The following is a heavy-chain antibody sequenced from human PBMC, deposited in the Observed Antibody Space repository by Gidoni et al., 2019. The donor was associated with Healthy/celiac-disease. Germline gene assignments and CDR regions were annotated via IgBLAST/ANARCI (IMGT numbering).Heavy chain of an antibody. CDR1: GFTFSDYY. D-gene: IGHD2-15*01. Sequence: QVQLVESEGGLVKPGGSLRLSCAASGFTFSDYYMSWIRQAPGKGLEWVSYISSSGSTIYYADSGKGRFTISRDNANNSLYLQRNSLRAEDTAVYYCARDQRMGYCSGGSCYKWFDPWGQGTLVTVSS. CDR2: ISSSGSTI. V-gene: IGHV3-11*01. CDR3: ARDQRMGYCSGGSCYKWFDP. J-gene: IGHJ5*02.